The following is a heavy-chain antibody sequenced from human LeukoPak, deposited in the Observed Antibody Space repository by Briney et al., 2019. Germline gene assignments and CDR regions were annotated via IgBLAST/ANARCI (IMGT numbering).Heavy chain of an antibody. CDR2: IFYSGST. CDR1: GGSISTSNYY. V-gene: IGHV4-39*07. D-gene: IGHD6-13*01. J-gene: IGHJ5*02. CDR3: ARDGLPAAGSWGHWFDP. Sequence: SETLSLTCTVSGGSISTSNYYWGWIRQPPGKGLEWIGNIFYSGSTYYSPSLKSRVTISLDTSRNQFSLKLTSVTAADTAVYYCARDGLPAAGSWGHWFDPWGQGTLVTVSS.